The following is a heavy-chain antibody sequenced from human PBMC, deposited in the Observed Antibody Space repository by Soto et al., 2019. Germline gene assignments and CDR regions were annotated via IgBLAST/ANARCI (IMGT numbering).Heavy chain of an antibody. V-gene: IGHV3-9*03. D-gene: IGHD3-3*01. CDR3: AKGGGYYDFWSGYYYFDY. J-gene: IGHJ4*02. Sequence: GGSLRLSCAASGFTFDDYAMHWVRQAPGKGLEWVSGISWNSGSIGYADSVKGRFTISRDNAKNSLYLQMNSLRAEDMALYYCAKGGGYYDFWSGYYYFDYWGQGTLVTVSS. CDR2: ISWNSGSI. CDR1: GFTFDDYA.